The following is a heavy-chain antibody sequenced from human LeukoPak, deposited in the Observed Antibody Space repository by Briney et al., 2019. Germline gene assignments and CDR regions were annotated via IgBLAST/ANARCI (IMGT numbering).Heavy chain of an antibody. Sequence: GGSLRLSCAASGFTFTCYWMNWVRQAPGKGLEWVALINPDGSQTNYVDSVKGRFTISRDNAENSLYLQMNSLRAEDTAVYYCARDLGYGALDPWGQGTLVTVSS. CDR1: GFTFTCYW. J-gene: IGHJ5*02. D-gene: IGHD4-17*01. CDR2: INPDGSQT. V-gene: IGHV3-7*01. CDR3: ARDLGYGALDP.